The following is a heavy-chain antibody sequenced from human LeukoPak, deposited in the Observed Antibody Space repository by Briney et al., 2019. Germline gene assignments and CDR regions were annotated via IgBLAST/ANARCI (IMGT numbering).Heavy chain of an antibody. Sequence: ASVKVSCKASGYTFTGYYMHWVRQAPGQGLEWMGWINPNSGGTNYAQKFQGRVTITTDESTSTAYMELSSLRSEDTAVYYCAREGSSGTTDYWGQGTLVTVSS. J-gene: IGHJ4*02. CDR1: GYTFTGYY. V-gene: IGHV1-2*02. CDR2: INPNSGGT. D-gene: IGHD1-7*01. CDR3: AREGSSGTTDY.